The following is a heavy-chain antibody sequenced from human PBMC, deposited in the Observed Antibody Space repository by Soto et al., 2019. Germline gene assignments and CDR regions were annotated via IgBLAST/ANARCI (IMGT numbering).Heavy chain of an antibody. CDR2: TYYRSKWYN. CDR3: ARGPGYYDFWSGYYIGFFDY. D-gene: IGHD3-3*01. Sequence: SQTLSLTCAISGDSVSSNSAAWHWIRQSPSRGLEWLGRTYYRSKWYNDYAVSVKSRITINPDTSKNQFSLQLNSVTPEDAAVYYCARGPGYYDFWSGYYIGFFDYWGQGTLVTVS. CDR1: GDSVSSNSAA. V-gene: IGHV6-1*01. J-gene: IGHJ4*02.